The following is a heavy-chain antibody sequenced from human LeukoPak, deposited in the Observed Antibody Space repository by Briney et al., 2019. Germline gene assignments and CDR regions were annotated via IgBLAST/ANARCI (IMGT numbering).Heavy chain of an antibody. Sequence: GGSLRLSCAASGFTVSSNYTSWVRQAPGKGLEWVSVIYSGGSTYYADSVKGRFTISRDNSKNTLYLQMNSLRAEDTAVYYCARDAYELFSFDPWGQGTLVTVSS. CDR1: GFTVSSNY. CDR3: ARDAYELFSFDP. D-gene: IGHD2-8*01. V-gene: IGHV3-66*01. CDR2: IYSGGST. J-gene: IGHJ5*02.